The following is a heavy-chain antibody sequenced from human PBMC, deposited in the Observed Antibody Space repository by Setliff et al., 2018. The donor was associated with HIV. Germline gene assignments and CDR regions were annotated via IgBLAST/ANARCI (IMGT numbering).Heavy chain of an antibody. CDR2: IYHTGST. V-gene: IGHV4-38-2*01. Sequence: ETLSLTCAVSGYSISSGYYWGWIRQPPGNGLEWIGSIYHTGSTYYKPSLKSRVTISVDTSKNQSSLRLSSVAAGDTAVYYCARYSPRGYTLTGPYWGQGTLVTVSS. CDR1: GYSISSGYY. J-gene: IGHJ4*02. D-gene: IGHD6-25*01. CDR3: ARYSPRGYTLTGPY.